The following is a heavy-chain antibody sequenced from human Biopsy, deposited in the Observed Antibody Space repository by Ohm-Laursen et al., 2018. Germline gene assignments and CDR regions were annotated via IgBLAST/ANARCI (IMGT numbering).Heavy chain of an antibody. CDR3: ARDSGILNYGNFKYYHYYGMDV. J-gene: IGHJ6*02. Sequence: TLSLTCTVSGVSINGGGYYWSWIRQHPGKGLEWIGYIYYSGSTYYNPSLKSRVDISLDTSKNQFSLKLNSLTAADTAVYYCARDSGILNYGNFKYYHYYGMDVWGQGTKVTVSS. D-gene: IGHD4-11*01. V-gene: IGHV4-31*03. CDR1: GVSINGGGYY. CDR2: IYYSGST.